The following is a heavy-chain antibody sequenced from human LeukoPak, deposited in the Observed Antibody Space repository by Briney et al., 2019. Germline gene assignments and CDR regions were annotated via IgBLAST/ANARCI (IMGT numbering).Heavy chain of an antibody. D-gene: IGHD6-13*01. CDR2: ISHDGSND. CDR3: ASELTGQQFDY. V-gene: IGHV3-30*04. CDR1: GFTFRSYA. J-gene: IGHJ4*02. Sequence: GRSLRLSCAASGFTFRSYAMHWVRQAPGKGLEWVTFISHDGSNDYYADSVKGRFTTSRDNSKNTLYLQMNSLRAENTAVYYCASELTGQQFDYWGQGTLVTVSS.